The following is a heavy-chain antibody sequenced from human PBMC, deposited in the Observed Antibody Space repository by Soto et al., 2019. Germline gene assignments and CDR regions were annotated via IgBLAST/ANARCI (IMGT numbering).Heavy chain of an antibody. Sequence: SVPQCLTYTVSGGSISDYYWSWIRQPPGKGLEWIGYIYYSGSTNYNPSLKSRVTISVDTSKNQFSLKLSSVTAADTAMYYCARRWGYTFDYWGQGTLVTVSS. V-gene: IGHV4-59*08. CDR1: GGSISDYY. D-gene: IGHD5-12*01. CDR3: ARRWGYTFDY. J-gene: IGHJ4*02. CDR2: IYYSGST.